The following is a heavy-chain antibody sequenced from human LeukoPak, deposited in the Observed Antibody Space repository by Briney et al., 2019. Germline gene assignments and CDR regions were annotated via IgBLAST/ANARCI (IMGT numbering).Heavy chain of an antibody. CDR2: IYHRGIT. CDR1: GGSISSNDYY. J-gene: IGHJ3*02. V-gene: IGHV4-39*01. CDR3: ARQADAFDI. Sequence: SETLSLTCNVSGGSISSNDYYWGWIRQPPGKGLEWIGSIYHRGITHYNPSLKSRVTISVDTSKNQFSLKLSSVTAADTAVYYCARQADAFDIWGQGTMVTVSS.